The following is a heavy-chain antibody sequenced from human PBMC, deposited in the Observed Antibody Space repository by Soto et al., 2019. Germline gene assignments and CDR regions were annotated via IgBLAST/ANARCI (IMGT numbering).Heavy chain of an antibody. J-gene: IGHJ4*02. Sequence: ASVKVSCKASGYTFTSYYMHWVRQAPGQGLEWMGIINPSGGSTSYAQKFQGRVTMTRDTSTSTVYMELSSLRSEDTAVYYCARDLGCTNGVCYTESGYWGQGTLVTVSS. CDR2: INPSGGST. V-gene: IGHV1-46*03. CDR1: GYTFTSYY. CDR3: ARDLGCTNGVCYTESGY. D-gene: IGHD2-8*01.